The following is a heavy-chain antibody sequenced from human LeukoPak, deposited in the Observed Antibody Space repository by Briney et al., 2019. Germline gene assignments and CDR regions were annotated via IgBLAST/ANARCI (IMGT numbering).Heavy chain of an antibody. Sequence: PSETLSLTCTVSGGSISSYYWSWIRQPPGKGLEWIGSIYYSGSTNYNPSLKSRVTISVDTSKNQFSLKLNSVTAADTAVYYCVDARSSSWLNYWGQGTLVTVSS. CDR2: IYYSGST. CDR3: VDARSSSWLNY. J-gene: IGHJ4*02. V-gene: IGHV4-59*05. D-gene: IGHD6-13*01. CDR1: GGSISSYY.